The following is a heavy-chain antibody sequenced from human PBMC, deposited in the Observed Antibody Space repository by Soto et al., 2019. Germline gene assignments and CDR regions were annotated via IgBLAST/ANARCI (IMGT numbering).Heavy chain of an antibody. CDR3: ARSGYSSSWVYDASDI. J-gene: IGHJ3*02. CDR1: GFTFSSYG. V-gene: IGHV3-33*01. CDR2: IWYDGSNK. D-gene: IGHD6-13*01. Sequence: QVQLVESGGGVVQPGRSLRLSCAASGFTFSSYGMHWVRQAPGKGLEWVAVIWYDGSNKYYADSVKGRFTISRDNSKNTLYLQMNSLRAEDTAVYYCARSGYSSSWVYDASDIWGQGTMVTVSS.